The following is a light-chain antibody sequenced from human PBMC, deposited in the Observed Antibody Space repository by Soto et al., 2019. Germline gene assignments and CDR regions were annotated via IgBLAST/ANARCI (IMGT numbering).Light chain of an antibody. CDR1: QSVSSSY. Sequence: EIGMTQSPATLSVSRGERATLSCRASQSVSSSYLAWYQQKPGQAPRLLIYGASTRATGIPARFSGSGSGTEFTLTISSLQSEDFAVYYCQQYNNWPPGRTFGGGTKVDIK. CDR3: QQYNNWPPGRT. V-gene: IGKV3-15*01. J-gene: IGKJ4*01. CDR2: GAS.